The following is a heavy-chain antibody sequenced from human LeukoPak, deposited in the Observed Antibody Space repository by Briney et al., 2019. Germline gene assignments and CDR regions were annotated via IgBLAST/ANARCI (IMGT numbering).Heavy chain of an antibody. J-gene: IGHJ5*02. CDR2: FIPAGDR. CDR1: GFTFSRHD. V-gene: IGHV3-13*04. CDR3: VRGGVWGLSSNWLEA. Sequence: PGGSLRLSCEASGFTFSRHDMHGVRQAAGKGLEWVSGFIPAGDRYYAESVKGRFTISRENAKSSLYLEMNSLRVGDTAVYYCVRGGVWGLSSNWLEAWGQGTLVIVSS. D-gene: IGHD7-27*01.